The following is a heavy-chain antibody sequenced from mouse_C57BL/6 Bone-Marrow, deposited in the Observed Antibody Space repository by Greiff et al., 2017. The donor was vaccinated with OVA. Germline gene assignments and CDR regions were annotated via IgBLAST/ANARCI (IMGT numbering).Heavy chain of an antibody. V-gene: IGHV1-78*01. CDR1: GYTFTDHT. CDR3: ARSRGNYWYFDV. Sequence: VKLMESDAELVKPGASVKISCKVSGYTFTDHTIHWMKQRPEPGLEWIGYIYPRDGSTKYNEKFKGKATLTADKSSSTAYMQLNSLTSEDSAVYFCARSRGNYWYFDVWGTGTTVTVSS. J-gene: IGHJ1*03. CDR2: IYPRDGST. D-gene: IGHD2-1*01.